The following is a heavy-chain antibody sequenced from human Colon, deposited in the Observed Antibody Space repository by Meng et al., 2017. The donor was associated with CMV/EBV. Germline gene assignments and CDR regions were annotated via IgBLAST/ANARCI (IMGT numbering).Heavy chain of an antibody. J-gene: IGHJ4*01. CDR2: VSQDGRT. V-gene: IGHV4-4*02. CDR1: GLSVSNDYW. CDR3: ASSSGWWRIDY. D-gene: IGHD6-19*01. Sequence: VQLQESGARLVTPSGTLSLTCAVSGLSVSNDYWWTWVRQAPGKGLEWIGEVSQDGRTNSNPSLKSRLSMSVDKSKNQFSLNLRSVTAADTASYFCASSSGWWRIDYWGHGTQVTVSS.